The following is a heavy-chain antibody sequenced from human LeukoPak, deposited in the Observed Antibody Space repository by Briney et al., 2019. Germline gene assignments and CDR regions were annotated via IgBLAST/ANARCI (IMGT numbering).Heavy chain of an antibody. CDR3: ARDYSNYYYYYYMDV. CDR2: IYSGGST. J-gene: IGHJ6*03. Sequence: AGGSLRLSCAASGFTVSSNYMSWVRQAPGKGLEWVSVIYSGGSTYYADSVKGRFTISRDNSKNTLYLQMNSLRAEDTAVYYCARDYSNYYYYYYMDVWGKGTTVTVSS. CDR1: GFTVSSNY. V-gene: IGHV3-53*01. D-gene: IGHD4-11*01.